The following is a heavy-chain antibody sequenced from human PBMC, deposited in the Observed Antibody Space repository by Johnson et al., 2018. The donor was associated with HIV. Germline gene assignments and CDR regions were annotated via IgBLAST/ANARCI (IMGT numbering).Heavy chain of an antibody. J-gene: IGHJ3*02. Sequence: VQLVESGGGLVQPGGSLRLSCAASGFTFSRYWMHWVRQAPGKGLVWVSRINTDGSSTSYADSVKGRFTISRDNAKNTRYLQRNSLRSEDTAVYYCARGDTMIVVVDNAFDIWGQGTMVTVSS. CDR3: ARGDTMIVVVDNAFDI. V-gene: IGHV3-74*01. CDR2: INTDGSST. CDR1: GFTFSRYW. D-gene: IGHD3-22*01.